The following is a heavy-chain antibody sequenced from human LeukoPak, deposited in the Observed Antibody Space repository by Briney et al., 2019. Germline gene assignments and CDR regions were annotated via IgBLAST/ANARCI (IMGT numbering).Heavy chain of an antibody. D-gene: IGHD2-15*01. CDR2: IIPILGIA. Sequence: SVKVSCKASGGTFGSYAISWVRQAPGQGLEWMGRIIPILGIANYAQKFQGRVTITADKSTSTAYMELSSLRSEDTAVYYCARDKGNIVVVVAARYYYGMDVWGQGTTVTVSS. J-gene: IGHJ6*02. V-gene: IGHV1-69*04. CDR1: GGTFGSYA. CDR3: ARDKGNIVVVVAARYYYGMDV.